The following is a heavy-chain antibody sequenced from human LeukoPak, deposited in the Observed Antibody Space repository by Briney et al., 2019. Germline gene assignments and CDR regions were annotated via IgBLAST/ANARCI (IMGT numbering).Heavy chain of an antibody. CDR2: ISAYNGNT. V-gene: IGHV1-18*04. CDR3: ARDGYCSSTSCYVYYYYGMDV. J-gene: IGHJ6*04. D-gene: IGHD2-2*03. Sequence: ASVTVSFKASGYTFTSYGISWVRQAPGQGLEWMGWISAYNGNTNYAQKLQGRVTMTTDTSTSTAYMELRSLRSDDTAVYYCARDGYCSSTSCYVYYYYGMDVWGKGTTVTVSS. CDR1: GYTFTSYG.